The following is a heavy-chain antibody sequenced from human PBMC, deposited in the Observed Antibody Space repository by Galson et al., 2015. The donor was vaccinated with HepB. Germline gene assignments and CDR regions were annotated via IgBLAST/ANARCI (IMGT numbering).Heavy chain of an antibody. D-gene: IGHD3-16*02. J-gene: IGHJ6*02. Sequence: SGVTFSSYWMHWVRKGAGKGRVWVSGINSDGSSTSYADSVKGRFTISRDNAKNTLYLQMNSLRAEDTAVYYCARDYDYVWGSYRPLGYYYYGMDVWGQGTTVTVSS. V-gene: IGHV3-74*01. CDR3: ARDYDYVWGSYRPLGYYYYGMDV. CDR1: GVTFSSYW. CDR2: INSDGSST.